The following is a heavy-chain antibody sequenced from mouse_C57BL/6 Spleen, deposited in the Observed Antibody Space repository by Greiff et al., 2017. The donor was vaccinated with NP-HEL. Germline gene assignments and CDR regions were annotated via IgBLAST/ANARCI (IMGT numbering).Heavy chain of an antibody. CDR1: GYTFTDYY. V-gene: IGHV1-26*01. Sequence: EVQLQQSGPELVKPGASVKISCKASGYTFTDYYMNWVKQSHGKSLEWIGDINPNNGGTSYNQKFKGKATLTVDKSSSTAYMELRSLTSEDSAVYYCARYPSDYAMDYWGQGTSVTVSS. J-gene: IGHJ4*01. CDR3: ARYPSDYAMDY. CDR2: INPNNGGT.